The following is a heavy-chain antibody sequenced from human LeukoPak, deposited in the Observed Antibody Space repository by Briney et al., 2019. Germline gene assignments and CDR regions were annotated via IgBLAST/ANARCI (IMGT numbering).Heavy chain of an antibody. D-gene: IGHD2-15*01. V-gene: IGHV4-39*07. J-gene: IGHJ3*02. Sequence: PSETLSLTCTVSGGSISSYYWGCIRQPPGKGLEWIGSIYYSGSTYYNPSLKSRVTISVDTSMNQFSLKLSSVTAADTAVYYCARDPGYCSGGSCYSFAFDIWGQGTMVTVSS. CDR2: IYYSGST. CDR1: GGSISSYY. CDR3: ARDPGYCSGGSCYSFAFDI.